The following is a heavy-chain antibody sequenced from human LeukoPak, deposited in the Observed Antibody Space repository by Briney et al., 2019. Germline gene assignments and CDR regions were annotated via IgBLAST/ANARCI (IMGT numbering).Heavy chain of an antibody. J-gene: IGHJ4*02. Sequence: SETLSLTCAVYGGSFSGYYWSWIRQPPGKGLEWIGEINHSGSTNYNPSLKSRVTISVDTSKNQFSLKLSSVTAADTAVYYCARVCLSSRNPYYFDYWGQGTLVTVSS. CDR3: ARVCLSSRNPYYFDY. V-gene: IGHV4-34*01. D-gene: IGHD6-13*01. CDR2: INHSGST. CDR1: GGSFSGYY.